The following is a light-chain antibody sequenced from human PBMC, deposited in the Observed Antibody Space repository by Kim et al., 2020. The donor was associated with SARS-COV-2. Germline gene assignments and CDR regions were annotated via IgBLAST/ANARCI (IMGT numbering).Light chain of an antibody. Sequence: KTVTISCSRSSGGIASKYVQWYQRRPGSAPTTVIFEDNQRPSGVPDRFSGSIDSSSNSASLTISGLKTEDEADYYCQSYDSSNHVVFGGGTQLTVL. CDR1: SGGIASKY. CDR2: EDN. V-gene: IGLV6-57*03. J-gene: IGLJ2*01. CDR3: QSYDSSNHVV.